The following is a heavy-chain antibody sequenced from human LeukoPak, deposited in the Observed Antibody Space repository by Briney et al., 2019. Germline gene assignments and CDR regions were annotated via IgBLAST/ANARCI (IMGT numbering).Heavy chain of an antibody. CDR1: GYTFTSYG. CDR3: ARLTSGGYDPAFDI. V-gene: IGHV1-18*01. J-gene: IGHJ3*02. D-gene: IGHD5-12*01. Sequence: ASVKASCKASGYTFTSYGISWVRQAPGQGLEWMGWISAYNGNTNYAQKLQGRVTMTTDTSTSTAYMELRSLRSDDTAVYYCARLTSGGYDPAFDIWGQGTMVTVSS. CDR2: ISAYNGNT.